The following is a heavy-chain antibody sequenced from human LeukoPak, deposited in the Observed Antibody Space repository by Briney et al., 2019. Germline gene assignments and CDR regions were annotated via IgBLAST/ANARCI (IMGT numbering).Heavy chain of an antibody. J-gene: IGHJ6*03. V-gene: IGHV1-69*05. Sequence: GASVKVSCKASGGTFSSYAISWVRQAPGQGLEWMGRIIPVFGTANYAQKFQGRVTITTDESTSTAYMELSSLRSEDTAVYYCARVSDGFGDPALYYYMDVWGKGTTVTVSS. CDR1: GGTFSSYA. CDR3: ARVSDGFGDPALYYYMDV. CDR2: IIPVFGTA. D-gene: IGHD3-10*01.